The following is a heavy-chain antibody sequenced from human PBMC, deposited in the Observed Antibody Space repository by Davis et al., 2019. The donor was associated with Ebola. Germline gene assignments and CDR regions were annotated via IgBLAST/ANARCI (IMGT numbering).Heavy chain of an antibody. CDR2: IYYSGST. CDR1: AGSISSSSYY. Sequence: SETLSLTCTVSAGSISSSSYYWSWIRQHPGKGLEWIGYIYYSGSTNYNPSLKSRVTISEDTSKNQFSLKLSSVTAADTAVYYCARSAAQYFYDGSNYHSTAGTDFDYWGQGTLVTVSS. CDR3: ARSAAQYFYDGSNYHSTAGTDFDY. V-gene: IGHV4-61*01. J-gene: IGHJ4*02. D-gene: IGHD3-22*01.